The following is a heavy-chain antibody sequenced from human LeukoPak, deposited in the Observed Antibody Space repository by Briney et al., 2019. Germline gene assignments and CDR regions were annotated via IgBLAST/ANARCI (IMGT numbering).Heavy chain of an antibody. CDR3: AKGGHQPLRTLDY. CDR2: ISYDGSNK. J-gene: IGHJ4*02. D-gene: IGHD2-2*01. CDR1: GFTFSSYG. V-gene: IGHV3-30*18. Sequence: PGGSLRLSCAASGFTFSSYGMHWVRQAPGKGLEWVAVISYDGSNKYYADSVKGRFTISRDNSKNTLYLQMNSLRAEDTAVYYCAKGGHQPLRTLDYWGQGTLVTVSS.